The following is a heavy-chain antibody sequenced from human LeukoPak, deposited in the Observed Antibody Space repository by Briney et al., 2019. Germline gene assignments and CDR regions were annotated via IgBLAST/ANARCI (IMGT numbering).Heavy chain of an antibody. V-gene: IGHV1-69*13. J-gene: IGHJ4*02. D-gene: IGHD5-18*01. Sequence: ASVKVSCKASGGTFSSYAISWVRQAPGQGLEWMGGIIPIFGTANYAQKFQGRVTITADESTSTAYTELSSLRSEDTAIYYCARGKGYSYVYGTDYWGQGTLVTVSS. CDR3: ARGKGYSYVYGTDY. CDR1: GGTFSSYA. CDR2: IIPIFGTA.